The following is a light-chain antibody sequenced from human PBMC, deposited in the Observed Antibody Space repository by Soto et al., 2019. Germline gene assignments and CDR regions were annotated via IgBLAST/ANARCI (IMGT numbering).Light chain of an antibody. CDR1: QSVSDK. J-gene: IGKJ1*01. Sequence: EIELTQSPATLSVSPGERVTLSCRASQSVSDKLAWYQQKPGQAPRLLIYGASSRASGIPARFSGSGSGTDFTLTISSLQSEDFAVYDCQQFNNWPRTFGQGTKVE. CDR3: QQFNNWPRT. V-gene: IGKV3-15*01. CDR2: GAS.